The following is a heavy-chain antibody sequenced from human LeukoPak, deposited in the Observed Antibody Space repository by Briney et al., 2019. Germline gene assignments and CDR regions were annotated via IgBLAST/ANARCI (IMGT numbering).Heavy chain of an antibody. J-gene: IGHJ3*02. CDR2: ISGNNGDT. D-gene: IGHD3-10*01. Sequence: ASVKVSCKASGYTFTGYYMHWVRQAPGQGLEWMGWISGNNGDTNLAQKLQGRVTMTTATSTSTAYMELRSLRSDDTAVYYCARKGRITTVRGDDAFDIWGQGTMVTVSS. CDR3: ARKGRITTVRGDDAFDI. V-gene: IGHV1-18*04. CDR1: GYTFTGYY.